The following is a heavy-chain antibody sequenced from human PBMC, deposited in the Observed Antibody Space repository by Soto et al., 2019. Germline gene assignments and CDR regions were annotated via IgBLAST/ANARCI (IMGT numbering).Heavy chain of an antibody. CDR2: ISSSSSYI. V-gene: IGHV3-21*01. Sequence: GGSLRLSCAASGFTFSSYSMNWVRQAPGKGLEWVSSISSSSSYIYYADSVKGRFTISRDNAKNSLYLQMNSLRAEDTAVYYCARVGSGGFGYYGMDVWGQGTTVTVSS. CDR1: GFTFSSYS. CDR3: ARVGSGGFGYYGMDV. J-gene: IGHJ6*02. D-gene: IGHD3-10*01.